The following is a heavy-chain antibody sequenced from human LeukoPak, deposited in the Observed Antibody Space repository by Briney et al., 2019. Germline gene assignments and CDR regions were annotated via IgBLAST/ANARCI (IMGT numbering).Heavy chain of an antibody. CDR2: ISGSGDHT. J-gene: IGHJ6*04. Sequence: SGGSLRLSCAASGFTFSSYEMNWVRQAPRKGLEWVSTISGSGDHTYYADSVKGRFTISRDNSKNTLYLQMNSLRAEDTAVYYCAKDLNYYGSGALDVWGKGTTVTVSS. V-gene: IGHV3-23*01. CDR1: GFTFSSYE. CDR3: AKDLNYYGSGALDV. D-gene: IGHD3-10*01.